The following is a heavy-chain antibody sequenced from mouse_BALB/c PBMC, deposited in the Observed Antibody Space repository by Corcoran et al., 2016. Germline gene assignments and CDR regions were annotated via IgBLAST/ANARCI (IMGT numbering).Heavy chain of an antibody. CDR1: GYTFTSYV. Sequence: EVQLQQSGPELVKPGASVTMSGKASGYTFTSYVMHWVEQKPGQGLEWIGYINPYNDGTKYNEKFKGKDTLTSDKSSSTAYMELSSLTSEDSAVYYCARERDGNYVYAMDYWGQGTSVTVSS. V-gene: IGHV1S136*01. CDR3: ARERDGNYVYAMDY. CDR2: INPYNDGT. D-gene: IGHD2-1*01. J-gene: IGHJ4*01.